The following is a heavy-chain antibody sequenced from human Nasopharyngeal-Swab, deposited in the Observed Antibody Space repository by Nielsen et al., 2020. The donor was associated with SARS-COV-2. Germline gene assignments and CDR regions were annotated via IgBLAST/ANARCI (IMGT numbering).Heavy chain of an antibody. V-gene: IGHV3-21*01. CDR2: ISSSSSYI. J-gene: IGHJ4*02. CDR1: GFTFISFG. D-gene: IGHD2-21*01. CDR3: ARGLSVVVGRRDHFDY. Sequence: GGSLRLSCAASGFTFISFGMNWVRQAPGKGLEWVSSISSSSSYIYYADSVKGRFTISRDNAKNSLYLQMNSLRAEDTAVYYCARGLSVVVGRRDHFDYWGQGTLVTVSS.